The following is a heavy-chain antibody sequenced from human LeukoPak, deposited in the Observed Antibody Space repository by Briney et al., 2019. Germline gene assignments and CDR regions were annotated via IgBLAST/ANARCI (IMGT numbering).Heavy chain of an antibody. CDR2: ISSSSSTI. V-gene: IGHV3-11*04. Sequence: GGSLRLSCAASGFTFSDYYMSWIRQAPGEGLEWVSYISSSSSTIYYADSVKGRFTISRDNAKNSLYLQMNSLRAEDTAVYYCARGAPRHYYDSSDPLTPDFDYWGQGTLVTVSS. CDR3: ARGAPRHYYDSSDPLTPDFDY. J-gene: IGHJ4*02. D-gene: IGHD3-22*01. CDR1: GFTFSDYY.